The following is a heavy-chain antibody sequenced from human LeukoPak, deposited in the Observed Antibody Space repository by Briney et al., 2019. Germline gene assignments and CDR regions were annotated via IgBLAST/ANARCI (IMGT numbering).Heavy chain of an antibody. D-gene: IGHD4-23*01. CDR2: IYTSGST. V-gene: IGHV4-4*07. J-gene: IGHJ4*02. CDR1: GGSISSYY. Sequence: PSETLSLTCTVSGGSISSYYWSWIRQPAGKGLEWIGRIYTSGSTNYNPSLKSRVTMSVDTSKNQFSLKLSSVTAADTAVYYCARYGSMTTVVPKSFDYWGQGTLVTVSS. CDR3: ARYGSMTTVVPKSFDY.